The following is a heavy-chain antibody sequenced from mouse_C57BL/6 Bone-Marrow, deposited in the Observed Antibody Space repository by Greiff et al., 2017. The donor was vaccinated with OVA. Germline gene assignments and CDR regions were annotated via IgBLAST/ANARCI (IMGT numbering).Heavy chain of an antibody. CDR2: IYPRSGNT. V-gene: IGHV1-81*01. CDR3: ARSDGNLRRLAMDY. D-gene: IGHD2-1*01. CDR1: GYTFTSYG. Sequence: VQLQQSGAELARPGASVKLSCKASGYTFTSYGISWVKQRTGQGLEWIGEIYPRSGNTYYNEKFKGKATLTADKSSSTAYMELRSLTSEDSAVYFCARSDGNLRRLAMDYWGQGTSVTVS. J-gene: IGHJ4*01.